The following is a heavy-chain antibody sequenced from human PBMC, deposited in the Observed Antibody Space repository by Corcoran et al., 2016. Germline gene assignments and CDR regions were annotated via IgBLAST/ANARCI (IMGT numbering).Heavy chain of an antibody. CDR1: GGSISSYY. D-gene: IGHD1-1*01. CDR2: IYTSGST. CDR3: ARERDFYNLYFDY. V-gene: IGHV4-4*07. J-gene: IGHJ4*02. Sequence: QVQLQESGPGLVKPSETLSLTCTVSGGSISSYYWNWIRQPAGKGLEWIGRIYTSGSTNYNPSLKSRVTMSVDRSKNQFSLKLSAVTAADTAVYYCARERDFYNLYFDYWGQGTLVTVSS.